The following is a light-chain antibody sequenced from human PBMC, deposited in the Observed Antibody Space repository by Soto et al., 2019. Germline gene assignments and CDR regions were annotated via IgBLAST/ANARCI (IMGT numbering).Light chain of an antibody. CDR2: GAS. V-gene: IGKV3-15*01. Sequence: EIVMTQSPATLSVSPGERATLSCRASQTISNNLAWYQQQPGQAPRLLIHGASTRATGIPVRFSGSGSGTEFTLTISGLQAEDFAVYYCQQYYNWPPLTFGGGTKVEMK. CDR1: QTISNN. J-gene: IGKJ4*01. CDR3: QQYYNWPPLT.